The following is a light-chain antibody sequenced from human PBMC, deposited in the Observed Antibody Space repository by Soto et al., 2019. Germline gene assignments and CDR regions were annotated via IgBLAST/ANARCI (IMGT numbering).Light chain of an antibody. V-gene: IGLV2-14*01. J-gene: IGLJ1*01. CDR1: SSDVGAYNY. CDR2: DVS. Sequence: QSVLTQPASVSGSPGQSITISCTGTSSDVGAYNYASWYQQYPGEAPKVIIYDVSHRPAGVSNRFSGSKSGNTASLTISSLQTQDEADYYCSSYTSATTYVFGTGTKVTVL. CDR3: SSYTSATTYV.